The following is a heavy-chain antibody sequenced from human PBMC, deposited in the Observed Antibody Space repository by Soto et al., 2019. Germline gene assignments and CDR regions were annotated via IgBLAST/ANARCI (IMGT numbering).Heavy chain of an antibody. D-gene: IGHD6-13*01. CDR3: VASLAASGLNWLDP. Sequence: SETLSLTCTVSGGSISSYYWSWIRQPPGKGLEWIGLIFANGHTDYNPSLKSRVTMSVDASKNQFSLRLTSMTAADTAVYYCVASLAASGLNWLDPWGRGTLVTVSS. CDR1: GGSISSYY. V-gene: IGHV4-4*07. CDR2: IFANGHT. J-gene: IGHJ5*02.